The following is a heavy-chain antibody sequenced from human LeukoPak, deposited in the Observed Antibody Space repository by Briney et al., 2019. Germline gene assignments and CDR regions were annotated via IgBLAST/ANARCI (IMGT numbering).Heavy chain of an antibody. V-gene: IGHV3-30*02. Sequence: GGSLRLSCAASGLTFSSYGMHWVRQAPGKGLEWVAFIRYDGSNKYYADSVKGRFTISRDNSKNTPYLQMNSLRAEDTAVYYCAKTSTVTTPNDYWGQGTLVTVSS. J-gene: IGHJ4*02. D-gene: IGHD4-17*01. CDR2: IRYDGSNK. CDR3: AKTSTVTTPNDY. CDR1: GLTFSSYG.